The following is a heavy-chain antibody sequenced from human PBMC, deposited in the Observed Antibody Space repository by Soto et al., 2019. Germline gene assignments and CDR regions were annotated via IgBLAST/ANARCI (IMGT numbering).Heavy chain of an antibody. CDR2: IRSKTNSYAT. Sequence: GGSLRLSCAASGFTFSGSAMHWVRQASGKGLEWVGRIRSKTNSYATAYAASVKGRFTISRDDSKNTAYLQMNSLKIEDTAVYYCTRDPRNYYDSSGSTNWFDPWGQGTLVTVSS. V-gene: IGHV3-73*01. D-gene: IGHD3-22*01. J-gene: IGHJ5*02. CDR3: TRDPRNYYDSSGSTNWFDP. CDR1: GFTFSGSA.